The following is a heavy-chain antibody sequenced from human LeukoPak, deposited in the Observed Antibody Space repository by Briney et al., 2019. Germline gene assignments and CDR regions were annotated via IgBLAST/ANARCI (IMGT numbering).Heavy chain of an antibody. J-gene: IGHJ4*02. Sequence: GGSLRLSCAASGFTFSDYYMGRIRQAPGKGLEWVSYITSNGNSVYYAASVKGRFTISRDNAKNSLYLQVNSLTAEDTAVYYCARAGVDTSGYYYQGFDYWGQGTLVTVSS. CDR1: GFTFSDYY. CDR2: ITSNGNSV. V-gene: IGHV3-11*04. CDR3: ARAGVDTSGYYYQGFDY. D-gene: IGHD3-3*01.